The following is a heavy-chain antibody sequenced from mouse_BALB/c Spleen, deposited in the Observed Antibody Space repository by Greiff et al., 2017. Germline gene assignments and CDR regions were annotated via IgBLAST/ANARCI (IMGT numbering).Heavy chain of an antibody. D-gene: IGHD2-4*01. CDR2: ISDGGSYT. CDR3: ARAHYDYGASIYFDY. J-gene: IGHJ2*01. V-gene: IGHV5-4*02. CDR1: GFTFSDYY. Sequence: EVQLVESGGGLVKPGGSLKLSCAASGFTFSDYYMYWVRQTPEKRLEWVATISDGGSYTYYPDSVKGRFTISRDNAKNNLYLQMSSLKSEDTAMYYCARAHYDYGASIYFDYWGQGTTRTVSS.